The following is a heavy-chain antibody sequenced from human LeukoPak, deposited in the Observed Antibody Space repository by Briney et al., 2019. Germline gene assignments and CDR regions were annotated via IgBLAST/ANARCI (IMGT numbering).Heavy chain of an antibody. J-gene: IGHJ1*01. V-gene: IGHV4-31*01. CDR3: ARDASAQYFQH. Sequence: SETLSLTCTVSGGSISSGDYFWSWIRQHPGKGLEWIGYIYYSGSTYYNPSLKSPLTISVDTSKNQFSLKLSSVTAADTAVYYCARDASAQYFQHWGQGTLVTVSS. CDR2: IYYSGST. CDR1: GGSISSGDYF.